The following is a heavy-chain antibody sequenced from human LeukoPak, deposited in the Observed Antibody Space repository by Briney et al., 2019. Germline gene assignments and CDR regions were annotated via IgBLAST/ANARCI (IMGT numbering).Heavy chain of an antibody. Sequence: GGSLRLSCAASGFTFSSYSMNWVRQAPGKGLEWASYISSSSSTIYYADSVKGRFTISRDNAKNSLYLQMNSLRAEDTAVYYCARDNGGSYRWFDYWGQGTLVTVSS. CDR2: ISSSSSTI. CDR3: ARDNGGSYRWFDY. J-gene: IGHJ4*02. D-gene: IGHD1-26*01. V-gene: IGHV3-48*01. CDR1: GFTFSSYS.